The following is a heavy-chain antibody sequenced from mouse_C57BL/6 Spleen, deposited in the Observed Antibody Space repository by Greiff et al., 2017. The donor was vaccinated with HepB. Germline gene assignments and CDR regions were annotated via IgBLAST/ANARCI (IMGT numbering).Heavy chain of an antibody. CDR2: ISSGSSTI. CDR3: ARDDEYYAMDY. CDR1: GFTFSDYG. V-gene: IGHV5-17*01. J-gene: IGHJ4*01. Sequence: EVKVVESGGGLVKPGGSLKLSCAASGFTFSDYGMHWVRQAPEKGLEWVAYISSGSSTIYYADTVKGRFTISRDNAKNTLFLQMTSLRSEDTAMYYCARDDEYYAMDYWGQGTSVTVSS. D-gene: IGHD2-12*01.